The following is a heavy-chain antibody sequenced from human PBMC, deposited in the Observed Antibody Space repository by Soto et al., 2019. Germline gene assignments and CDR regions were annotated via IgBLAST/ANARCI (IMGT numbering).Heavy chain of an antibody. Sequence: SVNVCCKSSGFTFIRYGIFWVRQAPGQGLEWMGWISTYNGNTNYAQKLQGRVTMTTDTSTSTAYMELRSLRADDTAVYYCARDSYDFWSGYPPSCFDPWGQGTLVTVSS. D-gene: IGHD3-3*01. CDR2: ISTYNGNT. CDR3: ARDSYDFWSGYPPSCFDP. CDR1: GFTFIRYG. J-gene: IGHJ5*02. V-gene: IGHV1-18*04.